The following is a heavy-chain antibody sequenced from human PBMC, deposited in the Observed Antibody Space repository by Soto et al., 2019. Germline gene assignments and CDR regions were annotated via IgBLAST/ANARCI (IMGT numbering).Heavy chain of an antibody. V-gene: IGHV3-30*04. CDR3: ARGPPGVVPGAIGSGGMDV. D-gene: IGHD2-2*01. CDR1: GFTLSSYA. Sequence: QVQLVESGGGAVQPGRSLSLSCAASGFTLSSYAVHWVRQAPGKGLAWVAVMSFDGSKASHADSVKGRFTISRDNSKNTVSLQMNSLRVEDSAVYYCARGPPGVVPGAIGSGGMDVWGQGTTVTVSS. J-gene: IGHJ6*02. CDR2: MSFDGSKA.